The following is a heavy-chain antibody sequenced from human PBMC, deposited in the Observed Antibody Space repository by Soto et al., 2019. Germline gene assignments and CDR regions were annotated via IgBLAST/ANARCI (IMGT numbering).Heavy chain of an antibody. Sequence: SETLSLTCTVSGASISGFYWSWIRKSAGKGLEWIGRIYATGTTDYNPSLKSRVMMSVDTSKKQFSRKLRSVTAADTAVYYCVRDGTKTLRDWFDPWGQGISVTVCS. V-gene: IGHV4-4*07. CDR2: IYATGTT. D-gene: IGHD1-1*01. CDR1: GASISGFY. J-gene: IGHJ5*02. CDR3: VRDGTKTLRDWFDP.